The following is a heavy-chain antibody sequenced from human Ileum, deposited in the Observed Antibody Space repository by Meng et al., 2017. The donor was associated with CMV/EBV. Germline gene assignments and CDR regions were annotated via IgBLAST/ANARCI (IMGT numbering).Heavy chain of an antibody. Sequence: QVQLVQSGAEMKKPGASVKLSCKASGYTFSNYGISWLRQAPGQGLEWMGWISAYNGNTNYAQNFQGRLTVTTDTSTNTAYMELTRLRSDDTAVYFCARGGYISSWYVAPDYWGQGTLVTVSS. D-gene: IGHD6-13*01. CDR2: ISAYNGNT. CDR3: ARGGYISSWYVAPDY. CDR1: GYTFSNYG. V-gene: IGHV1-18*01. J-gene: IGHJ4*02.